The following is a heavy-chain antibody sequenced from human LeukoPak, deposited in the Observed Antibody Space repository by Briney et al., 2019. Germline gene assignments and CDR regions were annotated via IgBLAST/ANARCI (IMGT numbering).Heavy chain of an antibody. D-gene: IGHD3-9*01. V-gene: IGHV3-9*01. CDR1: GFIFDDYA. Sequence: PGGSLRLSCAASGFIFDDYAMHWVRRAPGKGLQWVSGITRNNAIIGYVDSVKGRFAISRDNAKNSLYLQMNTLRPEDTAFYYCARGDILTTRQLDSWGQGTLVTVSS. J-gene: IGHJ5*02. CDR3: ARGDILTTRQLDS. CDR2: ITRNNAII.